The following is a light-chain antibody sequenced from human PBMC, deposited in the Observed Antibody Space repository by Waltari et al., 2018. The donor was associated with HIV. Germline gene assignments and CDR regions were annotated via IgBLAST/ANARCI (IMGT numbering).Light chain of an antibody. CDR3: QQSYSSPWT. V-gene: IGKV1-39*01. Sequence: DIQMTQSPSSLSASEGDRVTVTCRASQTINTYLNWYQQKPGKDPKLLIYDASSLQSGVPSRFSGSGSGTDFTLTVSSLQAEDFATYYCQQSYSSPWTFGQGTKVEIK. J-gene: IGKJ1*01. CDR1: QTINTY. CDR2: DAS.